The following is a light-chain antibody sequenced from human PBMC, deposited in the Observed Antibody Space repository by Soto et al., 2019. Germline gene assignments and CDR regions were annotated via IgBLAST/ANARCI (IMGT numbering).Light chain of an antibody. J-gene: IGLJ1*01. V-gene: IGLV2-14*01. CDR2: EGS. CDR3: SSYTSGSTLV. CDR1: TSDVGGYNY. Sequence: QSALTQPASVSGSPGQSITISCSGTTSDVGGYNYSSWYQHHPNKAHKLMIYEGSHRPSGVSSRFSGSKSGNTASLTIPGLQTADEADYYGSSYTSGSTLVFGTGTKVTVL.